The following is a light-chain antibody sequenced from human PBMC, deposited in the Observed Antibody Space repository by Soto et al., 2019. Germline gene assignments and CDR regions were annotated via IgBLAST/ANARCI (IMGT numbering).Light chain of an antibody. CDR3: SSYAGSNNLV. CDR2: EFS. J-gene: IGLJ3*02. CDR1: SSDVGGYNF. V-gene: IGLV2-8*01. Sequence: QSVLTQPPSASGSPGQSVTISCTGTSSDVGGYNFVSWYQHHPGKAPKLIIYEFSKRPSGVPDRFSGSKSGTAASLTVSGLQAEDEADYYCSSYAGSNNLVFGGGTQLTVL.